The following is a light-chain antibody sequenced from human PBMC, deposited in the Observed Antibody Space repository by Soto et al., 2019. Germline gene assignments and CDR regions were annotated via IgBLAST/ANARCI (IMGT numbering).Light chain of an antibody. CDR1: SSSIGAGYE. Sequence: SILTQPPSLSGAPGQRGTISCSWTSSSIGAGYEVHWYHQLPGTAPKLVVSGNGNLASGVPDRLSGSKSGTSVCLAITGLQAAEEGHYYCQPYDKRLTAYVFGTGTKVTVL. J-gene: IGLJ1*01. CDR3: QPYDKRLTAYV. V-gene: IGLV1-40*01. CDR2: GNG.